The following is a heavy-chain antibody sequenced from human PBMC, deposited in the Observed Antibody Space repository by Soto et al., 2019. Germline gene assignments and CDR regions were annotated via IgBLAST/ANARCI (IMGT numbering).Heavy chain of an antibody. CDR1: GGTFSSYA. J-gene: IGHJ5*02. D-gene: IGHD2-2*01. Sequence: QVQLVQSGAEVKKPGSSVKVSCKASGGTFSSYAISWVRQAPGQGLEWMGGIIPIFGTANYAQKFQGRVTITADESTSTAYMELSSLRSEDTAVYYCARDNRRHCSSTSCYPTWFDPWGQGTLVTVSS. CDR3: ARDNRRHCSSTSCYPTWFDP. CDR2: IIPIFGTA. V-gene: IGHV1-69*01.